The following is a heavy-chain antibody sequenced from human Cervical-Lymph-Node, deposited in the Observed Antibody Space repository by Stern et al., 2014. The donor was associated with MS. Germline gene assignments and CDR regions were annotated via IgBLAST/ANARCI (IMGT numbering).Heavy chain of an antibody. CDR1: GFSLGTSGMC. J-gene: IGHJ6*02. CDR2: DDWDDDK. Sequence: QVTLRESGPALVKPTQTLTLTCTFSGFSLGTSGMCVSWIRQPPGKALEWLALDDWDDDKYYSTSLKTRLTVSKDTSKNQVVLTVTNVDPADTGTYYCARVPSSVKIFGVVGHGMDVWGQGTTVTVS. D-gene: IGHD3-3*01. V-gene: IGHV2-70*01. CDR3: ARVPSSVKIFGVVGHGMDV.